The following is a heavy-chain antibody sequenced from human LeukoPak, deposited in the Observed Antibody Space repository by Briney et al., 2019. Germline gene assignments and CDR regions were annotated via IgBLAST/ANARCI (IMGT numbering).Heavy chain of an antibody. CDR3: AKGGSYYVERDSDY. D-gene: IGHD3-10*01. Sequence: GRSLRLSCAASGFTFDDYSMHWVRQAPGKGLEWVSGISRNSDSIGYADSVKGRFTISRDNARNSLYLQMNSLRVEDTALYYCAKGGSYYVERDSDYWGQGTLVTVSS. CDR1: GFTFDDYS. V-gene: IGHV3-9*01. CDR2: ISRNSDSI. J-gene: IGHJ4*02.